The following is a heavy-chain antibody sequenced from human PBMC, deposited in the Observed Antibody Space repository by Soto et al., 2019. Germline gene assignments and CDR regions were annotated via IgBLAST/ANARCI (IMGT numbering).Heavy chain of an antibody. CDR3: AIRIVATETFGY. CDR1: GCSMISYY. CDR2: IYYAGST. D-gene: IGHD5-12*01. J-gene: IGHJ4*02. Sequence: QVRLQESGPGLVTPSETRSRTCTVSGCSMISYYWSWIRQPPGRGLEWSGFIYYAGSTKYNPSLTSRVTISIDTAKIHFSLTVTSATAADTAVYYCAIRIVATETFGYWGQGTLVTVSS. V-gene: IGHV4-59*08.